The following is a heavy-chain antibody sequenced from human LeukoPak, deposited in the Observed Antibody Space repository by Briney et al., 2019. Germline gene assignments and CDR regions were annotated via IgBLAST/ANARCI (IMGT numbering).Heavy chain of an antibody. D-gene: IGHD3-10*01. J-gene: IGHJ6*03. Sequence: GGSLRLSCAASGFTFSSYGMHWVRQAPGKGLEWVAFIRYDGSNKYYADSVKGRFTISRDNAKNSLYLQMNSLRAEDTAVYYCARAYYGSGQSPYYYYYYMDVWGKGTAVTISS. CDR3: ARAYYGSGQSPYYYYYYMDV. V-gene: IGHV3-30*02. CDR1: GFTFSSYG. CDR2: IRYDGSNK.